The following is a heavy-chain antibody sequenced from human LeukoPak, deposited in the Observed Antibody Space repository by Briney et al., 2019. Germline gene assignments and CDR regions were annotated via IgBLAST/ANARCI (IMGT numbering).Heavy chain of an antibody. V-gene: IGHV1-46*01. CDR2: INPSGGST. D-gene: IGHD4-11*01. J-gene: IGHJ6*03. CDR1: GYTFTSYY. CDR3: ARVNHSPLGDYSNLDRGYYYMDV. Sequence: GASVKVSCKASGYTFTSYYMHWVRQAPGQGLEWMGIINPSGGSTSYAQKFQGRVTMTRDTSTSTVYMELSSLRSEDTAVYYCARVNHSPLGDYSNLDRGYYYMDVWGKGTTVTVSS.